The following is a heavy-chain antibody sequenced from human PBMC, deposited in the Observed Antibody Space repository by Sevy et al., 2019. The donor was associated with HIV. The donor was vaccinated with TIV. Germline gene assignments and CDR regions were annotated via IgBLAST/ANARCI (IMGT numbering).Heavy chain of an antibody. Sequence: GGSLRLSCAASGFTFSSYSMDWVRQAPGKGLEWVSSISSSSSYIYYADSVKGRFTISRDNAKNSLYLQMNCLRAEDTAVSYCARDIVVVVAARRSSWFDPWGQGTLVTVSS. CDR3: ARDIVVVVAARRSSWFDP. J-gene: IGHJ5*02. D-gene: IGHD2-15*01. V-gene: IGHV3-21*01. CDR1: GFTFSSYS. CDR2: ISSSSSYI.